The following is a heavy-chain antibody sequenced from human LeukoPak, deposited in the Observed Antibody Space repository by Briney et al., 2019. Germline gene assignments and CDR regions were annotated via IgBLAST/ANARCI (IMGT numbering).Heavy chain of an antibody. Sequence: SVKVSCKASGGTFNSYTISWVRQAPGQGLEWMGRIIPIYGTPNYAQKFQGRVTITADESTSTAYMELSSLKSEDTAVYYCARVIGVVFENWLDPWGQGTLVTVSS. J-gene: IGHJ5*02. CDR1: GGTFNSYT. V-gene: IGHV1-69*13. D-gene: IGHD2-2*01. CDR3: ARVIGVVFENWLDP. CDR2: IIPIYGTP.